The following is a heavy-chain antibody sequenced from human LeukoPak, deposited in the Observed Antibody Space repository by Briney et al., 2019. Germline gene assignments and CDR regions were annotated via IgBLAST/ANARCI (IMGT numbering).Heavy chain of an antibody. CDR3: ASGGPGSYYTAWYYGMDV. J-gene: IGHJ6*02. D-gene: IGHD3-10*01. CDR2: IYYSGST. V-gene: IGHV4-59*08. Sequence: SETLSLTCTVSGGSISSYYWSWIRQPPGKGLEWIGYIYYSGSTNYNPSLKSRVTISVDTSKNQFSLKLSSVTAADTAVYYCASGGPGSYYTAWYYGMDVWGQGTTVTVSS. CDR1: GGSISSYY.